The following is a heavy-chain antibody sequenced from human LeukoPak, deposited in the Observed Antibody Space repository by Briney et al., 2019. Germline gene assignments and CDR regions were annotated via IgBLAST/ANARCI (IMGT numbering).Heavy chain of an antibody. J-gene: IGHJ4*02. Sequence: PSETLSLTCTVSGGSISPISSSTYYWGWIRQAPGKGLEWIGSLFYGENTHYSPFLKSRATLSVDASNNQFSLKLTSATAADAAVYFCARQLPTAAADTRGYFDYWGQGTVVTVSS. D-gene: IGHD6-25*01. CDR1: GGSISPISSSTYY. CDR3: ARQLPTAAADTRGYFDY. CDR2: LFYGENT. V-gene: IGHV4-39*01.